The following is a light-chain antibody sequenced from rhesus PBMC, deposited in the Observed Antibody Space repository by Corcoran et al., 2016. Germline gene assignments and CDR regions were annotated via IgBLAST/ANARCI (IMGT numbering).Light chain of an antibody. V-gene: IGKV1-25*01. J-gene: IGKJ2*01. CDR3: QQYYTTPYN. Sequence: DIQMTQSPSSLSASVGDRVTITCRASQDITNDLAWYQQKTGETPKLLIYEASTLQNNFPSRFSGSGSWTDFTLTINSLQSEDFATYHCQQYYTTPYNFGQGTKLEIK. CDR2: EAS. CDR1: QDITND.